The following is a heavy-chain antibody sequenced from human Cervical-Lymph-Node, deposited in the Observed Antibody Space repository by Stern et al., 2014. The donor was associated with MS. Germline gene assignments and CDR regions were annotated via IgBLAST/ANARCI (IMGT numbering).Heavy chain of an antibody. CDR2: INPSTGSS. V-gene: IGHV1-46*01. D-gene: IGHD2-21*01. J-gene: IGHJ4*02. CDR3: ARDVARKYYFDS. Sequence: VQLVESGPEVKKPGASVRVSCKASGYTFTSHYMPWVRQAPGPGLEWMGLINPSTGSSIYAQRFQGRVAMTRDTSSTTVYLELSSLTSEETALYYCARDVARKYYFDSWGQGTLVTVSS. CDR1: GYTFTSHY.